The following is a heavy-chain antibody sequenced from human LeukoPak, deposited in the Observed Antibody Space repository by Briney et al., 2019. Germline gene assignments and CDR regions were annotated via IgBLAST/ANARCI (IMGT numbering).Heavy chain of an antibody. V-gene: IGHV3-21*01. CDR2: ISGSSNYI. D-gene: IGHD2-2*01. J-gene: IGHJ4*02. Sequence: GGSLRLSCAASGFTFSTYSMNWVRQAPGKGLEWVSSISGSSNYIFYADSVKGRFTISRDNAENTLYLQMNSLRAEDTAVYYCARDLRYQLLSKFDYWGQGTLVTVSS. CDR1: GFTFSTYS. CDR3: ARDLRYQLLSKFDY.